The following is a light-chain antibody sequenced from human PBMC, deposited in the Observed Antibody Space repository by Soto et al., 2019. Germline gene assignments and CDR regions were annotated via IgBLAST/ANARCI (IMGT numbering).Light chain of an antibody. CDR1: QSVSTY. Sequence: EIVLTQSPATLSLSPGERATLSCRASQSVSTYLAWYQQKPGQAPRLLIYDASNMPTGIPARFSGSGSGTDFTLTISSLEPEDFAIYYCQQRSNWPPITFGQGTRLEIK. J-gene: IGKJ5*01. V-gene: IGKV3-11*01. CDR2: DAS. CDR3: QQRSNWPPIT.